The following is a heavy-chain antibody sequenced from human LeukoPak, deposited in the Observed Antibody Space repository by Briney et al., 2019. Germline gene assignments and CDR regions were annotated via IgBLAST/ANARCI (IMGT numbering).Heavy chain of an antibody. CDR3: AKLTYSSGEPTYFDY. J-gene: IGHJ4*02. V-gene: IGHV3-23*01. CDR2: ISGSGGST. D-gene: IGHD6-19*01. Sequence: GGSLRLSCAASGFTFSSYAMSWVRQAPGKGLEWVSAISGSGGSTYYADSVKGRFTISRDNSKNTLYLQMNSLRAEDTAVYYCAKLTYSSGEPTYFDYWGQGTLVTVSS. CDR1: GFTFSSYA.